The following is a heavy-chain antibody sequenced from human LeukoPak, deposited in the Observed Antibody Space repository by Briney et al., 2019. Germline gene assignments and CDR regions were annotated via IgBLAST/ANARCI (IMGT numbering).Heavy chain of an antibody. CDR2: IHYSGST. CDR3: ATTRTGIVVVPAAHSFDY. CDR1: GGSISNYY. D-gene: IGHD2-2*01. Sequence: SETLSLTCTVSGGSISNYYWSWIRQPPGKGLEWIGYIHYSGSTNYNPSLKSRVTISVDTSKNQFSLKLSSVTAADTAVYYCATTRTGIVVVPAAHSFDYWGQGTLVTVSS. J-gene: IGHJ4*02. V-gene: IGHV4-59*01.